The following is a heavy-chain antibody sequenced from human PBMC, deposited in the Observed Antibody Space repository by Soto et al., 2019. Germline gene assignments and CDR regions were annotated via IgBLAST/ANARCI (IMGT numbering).Heavy chain of an antibody. Sequence: ASVKVSCKASGYTFTSYYMHWVRQAPGQGLEWMGIINPSGGSTSYAQKFQGRVTMTRDTSTSTVYMEPSSLRSEDTAVYYCARTEQQLVIDYWGQGTLVTVSS. V-gene: IGHV1-46*03. CDR2: INPSGGST. D-gene: IGHD6-13*01. CDR1: GYTFTSYY. CDR3: ARTEQQLVIDY. J-gene: IGHJ4*02.